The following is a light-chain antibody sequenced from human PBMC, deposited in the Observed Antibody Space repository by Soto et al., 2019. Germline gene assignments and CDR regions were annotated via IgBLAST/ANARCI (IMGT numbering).Light chain of an antibody. CDR3: QQYNTFSFT. V-gene: IGKV1-5*03. Sequence: DIQMTQSPSTLSASLGDRVTITCRASRAISDWLVWYQQRPGKAPKLLIYRASRLESGVPSRFSGSGSGTEFTLTISGLQPDDFATYYCQQYNTFSFTFGQGTKLEI. CDR1: RAISDW. J-gene: IGKJ2*01. CDR2: RAS.